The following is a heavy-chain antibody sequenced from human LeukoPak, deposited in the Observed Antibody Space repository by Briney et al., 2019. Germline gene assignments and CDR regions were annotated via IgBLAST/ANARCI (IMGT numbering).Heavy chain of an antibody. D-gene: IGHD6-13*01. CDR1: GFTFSDYY. J-gene: IGHJ4*02. V-gene: IGHV3-11*06. CDR3: ARERIAAAGTPFDY. Sequence: GGYLRLSCAASGFTFSDYYMSWIRQAPGKGLEWVSYISSSSSYTNYADSVKGRFTISRDNAKNSLYLQMNSLRAEDTAVYYCARERIAAAGTPFDYWGQGTLVTVSS. CDR2: ISSSSSYT.